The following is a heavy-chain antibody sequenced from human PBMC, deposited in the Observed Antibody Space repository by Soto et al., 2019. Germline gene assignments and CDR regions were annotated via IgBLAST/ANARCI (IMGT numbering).Heavy chain of an antibody. CDR1: GLTFNNYW. CDR2: IKGDGSDK. V-gene: IGHV3-7*01. CDR3: ARDQTAGDWFDP. D-gene: IGHD2-21*02. Sequence: GGSLRLSCAASGLTFNNYWMSWVRQAPGKGLEWVSSIKGDGSDKSYGDSVKGRFTISRDNAKNTLYLQMNSLRAEDTAVYYCARDQTAGDWFDPWGQGTLVTVSS. J-gene: IGHJ5*02.